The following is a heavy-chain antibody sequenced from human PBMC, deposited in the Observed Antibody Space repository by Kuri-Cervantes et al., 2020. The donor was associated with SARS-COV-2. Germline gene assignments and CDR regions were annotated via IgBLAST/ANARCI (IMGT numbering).Heavy chain of an antibody. J-gene: IGHJ4*02. CDR1: GGSISSYY. V-gene: IGHV4-4*07. CDR3: AREGIVGATGEYYFDY. Sequence: SETLSLTCTVSGGSISSYYWSWIRQPAGKGLEWIGRIYTSGSTNYNPSLKSRVTISVDTSKNQFSLKLSSVTAADTAVYYCAREGIVGATGEYYFDYWGQGTLVTVSS. D-gene: IGHD1-26*01. CDR2: IYTSGST.